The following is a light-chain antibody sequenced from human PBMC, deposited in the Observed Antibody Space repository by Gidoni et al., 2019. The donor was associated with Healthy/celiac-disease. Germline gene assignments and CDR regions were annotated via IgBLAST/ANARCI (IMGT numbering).Light chain of an antibody. CDR3: NTRDSSGNHVV. Sequence: SSELTQDTAVSVALGQTVRMTCQGDSLRSYYASWYQQKPGQAPLIVIYGKNNRPSGIPYRFSGSSSSNTASLTITGAQAEDEADYYCNTRDSSGNHVVFGGGTKLTVL. V-gene: IGLV3-19*01. CDR2: GKN. J-gene: IGLJ2*01. CDR1: SLRSYY.